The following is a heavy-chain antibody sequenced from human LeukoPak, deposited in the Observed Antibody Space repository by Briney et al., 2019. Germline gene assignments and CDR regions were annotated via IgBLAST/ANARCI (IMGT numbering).Heavy chain of an antibody. Sequence: GSLRLSCTASGLTVSSNCMSWIRQPPGKGLEWIGEINHSGSTNYSPSLKSRVTISVNTSKNQFSLKLTSVTAADTAVYYCARAGFALAPHRGTPFDYWGQGTLVTVSS. V-gene: IGHV4-34*01. D-gene: IGHD6-6*01. CDR1: GLTVSSNC. CDR2: INHSGST. J-gene: IGHJ4*02. CDR3: ARAGFALAPHRGTPFDY.